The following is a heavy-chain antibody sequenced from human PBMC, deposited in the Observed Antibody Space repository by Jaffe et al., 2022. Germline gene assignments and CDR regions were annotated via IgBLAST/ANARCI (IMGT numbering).Heavy chain of an antibody. CDR3: AKTRGTYYLDYFDY. J-gene: IGHJ4*02. Sequence: EVQLVESGGVVVQPGGSLRLSCAASGFTFDNFAMHWVRQAPGKGLEWVSLITRDGSITYYADSVKGRFTISRDNSRNSLFLQMNSLRAEDTAFYYCAKTRGTYYLDYFDYWGQGTLVTVSS. CDR1: GFTFDNFA. D-gene: IGHD1-26*01. V-gene: IGHV3-43D*04. CDR2: ITRDGSIT.